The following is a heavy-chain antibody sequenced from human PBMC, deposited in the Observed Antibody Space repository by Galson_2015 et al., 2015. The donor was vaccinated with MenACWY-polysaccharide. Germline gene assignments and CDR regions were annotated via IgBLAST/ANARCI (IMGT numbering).Heavy chain of an antibody. CDR3: AKVNSGGICTSGGAGSVDP. J-gene: IGHJ5*02. D-gene: IGHD2-15*01. Sequence: SLRLSCAASGFTFTNYAMNWVRQAPGKGLEWVSSIGGSGATYYAESVKSRFTISRDNTNNREYHQMNSFRAEDTAIYYYAKVNSGGICTSGGAGSVDPWGQGSLVTVSS. V-gene: IGHV3-23*01. CDR2: IGGSGAT. CDR1: GFTFTNYA.